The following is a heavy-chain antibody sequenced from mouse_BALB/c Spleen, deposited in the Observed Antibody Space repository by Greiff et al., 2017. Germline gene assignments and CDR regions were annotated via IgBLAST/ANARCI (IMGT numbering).Heavy chain of an antibody. CDR2: IDPFNGGT. V-gene: IGHV1S135*01. CDR1: GYSFTSYY. CDR3: ARNYDLPFDY. D-gene: IGHD2-4*01. J-gene: IGHJ2*01. Sequence: EVQLQQSGPELMKPGASVKISCKASGYSFTSYYMHWVKQSHGKSLEWIGYIDPFNGGTSYNQKFKGKATLTVDKSSSTAYMHLSSLTSEDSAVYYCARNYDLPFDYWGQGTTLTVSS.